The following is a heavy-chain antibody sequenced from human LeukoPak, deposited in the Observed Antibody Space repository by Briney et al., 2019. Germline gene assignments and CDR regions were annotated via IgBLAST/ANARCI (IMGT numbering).Heavy chain of an antibody. D-gene: IGHD3-10*01. CDR3: ARRPMVRGVFDY. V-gene: IGHV4-34*01. CDR2: INHGGST. Sequence: PSETLSLTCAVYGGSFSGYYWSWIRQPPGKGLEWIGEINHGGSTNYNPSLKSRVTISVDTSKNQFSLKLSSVTAADTAVYYCARRPMVRGVFDYRGQGTLVTVSS. CDR1: GGSFSGYY. J-gene: IGHJ4*02.